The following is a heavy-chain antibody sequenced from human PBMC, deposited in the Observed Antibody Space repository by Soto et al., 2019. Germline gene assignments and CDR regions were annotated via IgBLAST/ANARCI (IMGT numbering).Heavy chain of an antibody. Sequence: GGSLRLSCAASGFTFSSYGMHWVRQAPGKGLEWVAVISYDGSNKYYADSVKGRFTISRDNSKNTLYLQMNSLRAEDTAVYYCAKDLMGYDSSGQTNYGMDVWGQGTKVTVSS. CDR1: GFTFSSYG. D-gene: IGHD3-22*01. CDR3: AKDLMGYDSSGQTNYGMDV. V-gene: IGHV3-30*18. J-gene: IGHJ6*02. CDR2: ISYDGSNK.